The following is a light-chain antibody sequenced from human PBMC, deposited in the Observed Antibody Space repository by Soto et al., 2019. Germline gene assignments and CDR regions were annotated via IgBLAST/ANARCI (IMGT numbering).Light chain of an antibody. J-gene: IGKJ1*01. CDR1: QSVLYSSNNKNY. CDR2: WAS. V-gene: IGKV4-1*01. Sequence: DIVMTQSPDSLAVSLGERATINCKSSQSVLYSSNNKNYLAWYQQRPGQPPKLLIYWASTRESGVPDRFSGSGSGTDFTLTITSLQAEDVAVYYCQQSGWTFGQGTKVEIK. CDR3: QQSGWT.